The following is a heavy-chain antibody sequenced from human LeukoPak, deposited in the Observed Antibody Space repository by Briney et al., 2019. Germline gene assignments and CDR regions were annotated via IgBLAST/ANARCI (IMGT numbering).Heavy chain of an antibody. Sequence: GGSLRLSCAASGFTFSSYSMIWVRQAPGKGLEWVSYISSSSSTIYYADSVRGRFTISRDNSKSTLYLQMDNLRVDDTAVYYCAKDIIVGDTVTLDYWGQGTLVTVSS. V-gene: IGHV3-48*01. J-gene: IGHJ4*02. D-gene: IGHD1-26*01. CDR3: AKDIIVGDTVTLDY. CDR1: GFTFSSYS. CDR2: ISSSSSTI.